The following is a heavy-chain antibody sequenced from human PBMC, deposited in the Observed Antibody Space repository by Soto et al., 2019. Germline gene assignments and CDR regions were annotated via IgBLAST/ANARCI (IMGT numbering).Heavy chain of an antibody. Sequence: AAVKVSCKASGYTFSSYGISWVRRAAGQGLEWVGWISAYNGNRNCAQKLQDRVTITTDTSTNTYYMELRSLRSDDTAVYYCARDYIAVAGPFDYWGQGTLVTVSS. CDR1: GYTFSSYG. V-gene: IGHV1-18*01. CDR3: ARDYIAVAGPFDY. J-gene: IGHJ4*02. D-gene: IGHD6-19*01. CDR2: ISAYNGNR.